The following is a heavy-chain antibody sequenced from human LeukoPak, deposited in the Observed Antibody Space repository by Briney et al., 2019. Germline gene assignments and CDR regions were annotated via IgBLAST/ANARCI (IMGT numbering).Heavy chain of an antibody. CDR3: ARDQGGRITMVRGVIGPYFDY. D-gene: IGHD3-10*01. V-gene: IGHV3-21*01. Sequence: PGGSLRLSCAASGFTFSSYSMNWVRQAPGKGLEWVSSISTSSIYIYYADSVRGRFTISRDNARKSLYLQMDSLRAEDTAVYYCARDQGGRITMVRGVIGPYFDYWGQGTLVTVSS. J-gene: IGHJ4*02. CDR2: ISTSSIYI. CDR1: GFTFSSYS.